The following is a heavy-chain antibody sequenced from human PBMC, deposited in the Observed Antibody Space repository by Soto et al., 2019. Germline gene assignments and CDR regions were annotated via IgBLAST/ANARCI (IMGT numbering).Heavy chain of an antibody. D-gene: IGHD2-15*01. Sequence: SETLSLTCTVSGGSMSSYYWTWLRQSPGRGLEWIGYISYSGSTYYNPSLKSRVTISADTSKNQFSLRMNSMIATDTAVYYCARADPDASVGYWGQGTLVTVSS. V-gene: IGHV4-59*01. CDR3: ARADPDASVGY. J-gene: IGHJ4*02. CDR1: GGSMSSYY. CDR2: ISYSGST.